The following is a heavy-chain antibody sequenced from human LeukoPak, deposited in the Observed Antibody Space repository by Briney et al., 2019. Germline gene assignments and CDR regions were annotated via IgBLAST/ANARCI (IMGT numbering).Heavy chain of an antibody. CDR3: ATGAEVGFDP. CDR1: GGTFSSYA. J-gene: IGHJ5*02. V-gene: IGHV1-69*04. CDR2: IIPILGIA. Sequence: ASVKVSCKASGGTFSSYAISSVRQAPGQGLEWMGRIIPILGIANYAQKFQGRVTITADKSTSTAYMELSSLRSEDTAVYYCATGAEVGFDPWGQGTLVTVSS. D-gene: IGHD2-2*01.